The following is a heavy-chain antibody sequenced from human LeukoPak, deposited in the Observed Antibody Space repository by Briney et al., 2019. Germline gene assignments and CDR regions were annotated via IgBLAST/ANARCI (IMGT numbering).Heavy chain of an antibody. D-gene: IGHD3-22*01. CDR3: AKHDSGSDF. J-gene: IGHJ4*02. CDR2: IRSDGSDK. Sequence: PGGSLRLSCAASGFIFSSYGMRWVRQPPGKGLEWVAFIRSDGSDKYYAASVKGRFTISSDNSKNTLYLQMNSLRAEDTAVYYCAKHDSGSDFWGQGTLVTVSS. CDR1: GFIFSSYG. V-gene: IGHV3-30*02.